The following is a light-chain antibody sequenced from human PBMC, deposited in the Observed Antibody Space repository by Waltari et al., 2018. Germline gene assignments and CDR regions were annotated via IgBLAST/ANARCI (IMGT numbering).Light chain of an antibody. CDR2: VCT. Sequence: QSVLTQPASVSGSPGQSITISCTGTSSDVGGYNYVSWYQQHPGKDPKLMIYVCTNRPSGVSNPFSGSKTGNTASLTISGLQPEDEADYYCSSYTSITTLVFGTGTKATVL. J-gene: IGLJ1*01. V-gene: IGLV2-14*01. CDR1: SSDVGGYNY. CDR3: SSYTSITTLV.